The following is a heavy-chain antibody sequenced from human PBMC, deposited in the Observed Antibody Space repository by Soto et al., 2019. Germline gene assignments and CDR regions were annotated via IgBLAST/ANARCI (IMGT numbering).Heavy chain of an antibody. V-gene: IGHV1-18*01. CDR3: ARDLGITMVRGVTITDKVGPRVWFDP. J-gene: IGHJ5*02. D-gene: IGHD3-10*01. Sequence: ASVKVSCKASGYTFTSYGISWVRQAPGQGLEWMGWISAYNGNTNYAQKLQGRVTMTTDTSTSTAYMELRSLRSDDTAVYYCARDLGITMVRGVTITDKVGPRVWFDPWG. CDR2: ISAYNGNT. CDR1: GYTFTSYG.